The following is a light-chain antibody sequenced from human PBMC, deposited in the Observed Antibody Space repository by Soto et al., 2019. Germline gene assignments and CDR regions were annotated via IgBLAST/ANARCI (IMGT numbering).Light chain of an antibody. V-gene: IGKV3-20*01. CDR2: GAS. Sequence: VLTQSPDILSLSLGEMATLSCRASKSVNSNYLAWFQQHPGQPPRLLIFGASSRAICIPDRFSGSGTETDFTLSITRLEPEDFGVYYCQQYGRSPFNFGQGTRLEIK. J-gene: IGKJ5*01. CDR3: QQYGRSPFN. CDR1: KSVNSNY.